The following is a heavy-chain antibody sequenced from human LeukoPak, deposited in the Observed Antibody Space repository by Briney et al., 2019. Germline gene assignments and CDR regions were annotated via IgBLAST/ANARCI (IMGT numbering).Heavy chain of an antibody. CDR3: ARGYCSGGRCYPADY. CDR1: GFTFSTYT. D-gene: IGHD2-15*01. J-gene: IGHJ4*02. V-gene: IGHV3-21*01. Sequence: PGGSLRLSCAASGFTFSTYTMNWVRQAPGKGLEWVSSISSSTYIYYADSVKGRFTISRDNAKNSLFLQMNSLRAEDTAVYYCARGYCSGGRCYPADYWGQGTLVTVSS. CDR2: ISSSTYI.